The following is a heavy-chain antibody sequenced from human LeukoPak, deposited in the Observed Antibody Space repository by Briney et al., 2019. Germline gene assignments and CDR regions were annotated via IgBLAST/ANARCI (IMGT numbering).Heavy chain of an antibody. CDR2: ISGGGGNT. CDR1: GFTFSTYA. V-gene: IGHV3-23*01. Sequence: GGSLRLSCAASGFTFSTYAMSWVRQAPGKGLEWVSIISGGGGNTYYVDSVKGRFTISRDNSKNTLYLQMNSLRAEDTAVYYCAGYCSGGSCYSGMDVWGQGTTVTVSS. CDR3: AGYCSGGSCYSGMDV. D-gene: IGHD2-15*01. J-gene: IGHJ6*02.